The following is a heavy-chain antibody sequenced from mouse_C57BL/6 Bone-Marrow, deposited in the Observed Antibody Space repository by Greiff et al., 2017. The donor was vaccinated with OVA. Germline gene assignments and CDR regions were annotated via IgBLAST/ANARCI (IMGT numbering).Heavy chain of an antibody. CDR3: AITYGSSYGYCDV. V-gene: IGHV2-4*01. D-gene: IGHD1-1*01. Sequence: QVQLKQSGPGLVQPSQSLSITCTVSGFSLTSYGVHWVRQPPGKGLEWLGVIWSGVSTAYNAAFISRLSISKDNSKSQVFFKMNSLQADDTAIYYGAITYGSSYGYCDVWGTGTTVTVSS. J-gene: IGHJ1*03. CDR1: GFSLTSYG. CDR2: IWSGVST.